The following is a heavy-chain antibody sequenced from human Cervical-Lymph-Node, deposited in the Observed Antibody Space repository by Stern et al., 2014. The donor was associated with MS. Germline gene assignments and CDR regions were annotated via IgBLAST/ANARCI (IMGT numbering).Heavy chain of an antibody. Sequence: VQLEESGAEVKKPASSVKVSCKASGGTFSSYAISWGRQAPGQGIEREGGIITIFGTANYAQKFQGRGTITADESTSTAYMELSSLRSEDTAVYYCARPGYSYGYFDYWGQGTLVTVSS. CDR3: ARPGYSYGYFDY. J-gene: IGHJ4*02. D-gene: IGHD5-18*01. V-gene: IGHV1-69*01. CDR2: IITIFGTA. CDR1: GGTFSSYA.